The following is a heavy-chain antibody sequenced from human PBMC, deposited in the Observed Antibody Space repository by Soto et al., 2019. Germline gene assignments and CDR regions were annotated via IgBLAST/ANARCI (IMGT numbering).Heavy chain of an antibody. CDR2: INSEGSSR. V-gene: IGHV3-74*01. J-gene: IGHJ4*02. CDR3: AREATYSSGREMDV. Sequence: EVQLVESGGGSVQPGGSLRLHCAASGFAFSSHWMYWVRQAPGKGLFWVSRINSEGSSRRYADSVNGRFTVSRDNAKNTLYLQMNTLRAEDTAVYYCAREATYSSGREMDVWGQGTLVTVSS. CDR1: GFAFSSHW. D-gene: IGHD3-22*01.